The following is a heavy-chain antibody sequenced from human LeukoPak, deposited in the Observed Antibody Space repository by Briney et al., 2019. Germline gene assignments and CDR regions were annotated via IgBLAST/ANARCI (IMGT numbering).Heavy chain of an antibody. J-gene: IGHJ4*02. CDR1: GYSFTSYW. V-gene: IGHV5-51*01. CDR2: IYPGDSDT. Sequence: GESLKISCKGSGYSFTSYWIGWVRQMPGKGLEWMGIIYPGDSDTRYSPSFQGQVTISADKSISTAYLQWSSLKASDTAMYYCARLVEEQWLVRGYFDYWGQGTLVIVSS. D-gene: IGHD6-19*01. CDR3: ARLVEEQWLVRGYFDY.